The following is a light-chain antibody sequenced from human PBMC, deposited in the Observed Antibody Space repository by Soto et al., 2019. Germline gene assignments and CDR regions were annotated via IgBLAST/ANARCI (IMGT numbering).Light chain of an antibody. J-gene: IGKJ1*01. CDR1: QSVSSN. CDR2: GAS. CDR3: QQYYNWPRT. Sequence: EIVLTQSPGTLSLSPGERATLSCRASQSVSSNLAWYQQKPGQAPRLLIYGASTRATGIPARFSGSGSGTEFTLTISSLQSEDFAVYYCQQYYNWPRTFGQGTKVDI. V-gene: IGKV3-15*01.